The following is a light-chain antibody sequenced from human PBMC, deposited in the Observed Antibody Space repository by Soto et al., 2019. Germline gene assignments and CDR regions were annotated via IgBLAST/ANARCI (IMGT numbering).Light chain of an antibody. V-gene: IGKV3-20*01. J-gene: IGKJ5*01. Sequence: EIVLTQSPGTLSLSPGERATLSCRASQSVRSTYLAWYQQKPGQAPRLLIHGASSRATGIPDRFSGSGSGTDFTLTISRLEPEDFAVYYCQHYSSSLSINFGQGTRLDIK. CDR3: QHYSSSLSIN. CDR1: QSVRSTY. CDR2: GAS.